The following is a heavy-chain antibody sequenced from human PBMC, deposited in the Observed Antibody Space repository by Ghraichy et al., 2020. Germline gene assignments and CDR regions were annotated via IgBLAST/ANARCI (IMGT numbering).Heavy chain of an antibody. V-gene: IGHV4-4*07. CDR3: ARDWGWLDDPYYFVY. J-gene: IGHJ4*02. Sequence: SETLSLTCTVSGGSISSYYWSWIRQPAGKGLEWIGRIYTSGSTNYNPSLKSRVTMSVDTSKNQFSLKLNSVTAADTAVYYCARDWGWLDDPYYFVYWGQGTLVTVSS. CDR2: IYTSGST. D-gene: IGHD6-19*01. CDR1: GGSISSYY.